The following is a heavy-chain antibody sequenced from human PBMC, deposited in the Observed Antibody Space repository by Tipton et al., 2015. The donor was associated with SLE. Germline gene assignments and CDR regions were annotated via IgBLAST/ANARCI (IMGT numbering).Heavy chain of an antibody. V-gene: IGHV1-8*02. CDR2: MNPTHSNT. Sequence: QSGPEVKKPGASVKVSCKASGYTFNSYGISWVRQATGQGLEWMGWMNPTHSNTGYEQKFQGRLTMTMDTSISTAYMELSDLTSEDTAVYYCARAKWEPDYWGQGTLVTVSS. J-gene: IGHJ4*02. D-gene: IGHD1-26*01. CDR3: ARAKWEPDY. CDR1: GYTFNSYG.